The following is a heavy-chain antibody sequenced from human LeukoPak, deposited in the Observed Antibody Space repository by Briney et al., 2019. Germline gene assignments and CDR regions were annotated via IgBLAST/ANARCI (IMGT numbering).Heavy chain of an antibody. V-gene: IGHV1-8*01. D-gene: IGHD5-24*01. CDR1: EYTFTSYD. J-gene: IGHJ4*02. CDR3: ARGLWVQRWLQSGLGY. CDR2: MNPNSGNT. Sequence: ASVKVSCKASEYTFTSYDINWVRQATGQGLEWMGWMNPNSGNTGYAQKFQGRATMTRNTSISTAYMELSSLRSEDTAVYYCARGLWVQRWLQSGLGYWGQGTLVTVSS.